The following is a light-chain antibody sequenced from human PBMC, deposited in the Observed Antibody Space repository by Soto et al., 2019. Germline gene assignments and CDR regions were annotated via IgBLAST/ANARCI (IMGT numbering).Light chain of an antibody. CDR3: SSYTSSSSLV. Sequence: QSVLTQPASVSGSPGQSITISCTGTSSDVGTYNLVSWYQQYPGKAPKLMLFEVSAWPSGVSNRFSGSKSGNTASLTISGLQAEDEADYYCSSYTSSSSLVFGTGTKVTVL. J-gene: IGLJ1*01. V-gene: IGLV2-14*02. CDR2: EVS. CDR1: SSDVGTYNL.